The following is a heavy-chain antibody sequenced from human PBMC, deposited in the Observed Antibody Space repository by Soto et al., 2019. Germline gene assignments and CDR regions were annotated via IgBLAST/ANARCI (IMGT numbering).Heavy chain of an antibody. V-gene: IGHV2-5*02. Sequence: QITLKEAGPTLVKPTQTLTLTCTFSGFSLSTRGVGVAWNRQPPGKALEWLALIYWDDDKRYRPSLESRLTITKDPYKNQVVLTMTNMDSVDTATYYCAWLPCSRGSCYWFSFSGRDVWGQGTRVTVSS. CDR2: IYWDDDK. D-gene: IGHD2-15*01. J-gene: IGHJ6*02. CDR3: AWLPCSRGSCYWFSFSGRDV. CDR1: GFSLSTRGVG.